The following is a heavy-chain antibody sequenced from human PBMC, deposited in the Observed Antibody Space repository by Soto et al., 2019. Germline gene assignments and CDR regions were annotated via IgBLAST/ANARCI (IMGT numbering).Heavy chain of an antibody. J-gene: IGHJ5*02. CDR1: GYTFTSYG. Sequence: ASVKVSCKASGYTFTSYGISWVRQAPGQGLEWMGWISAYNGNTNYAQELQGRVTMTTDTSTSTAYMELRSLRSDDTAVYYCAREIVVVPAAGYNWFDPWGQGTLVTVSS. D-gene: IGHD2-2*01. CDR3: AREIVVVPAAGYNWFDP. V-gene: IGHV1-18*01. CDR2: ISAYNGNT.